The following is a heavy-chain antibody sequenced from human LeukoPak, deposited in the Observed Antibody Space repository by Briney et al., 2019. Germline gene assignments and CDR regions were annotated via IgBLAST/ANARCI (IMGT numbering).Heavy chain of an antibody. CDR3: AKDGTSYYYIYY. J-gene: IGHJ4*02. D-gene: IGHD2/OR15-2a*01. V-gene: IGHV3-48*04. Sequence: GGSLRLSCAASGFTLSSYSMNWVRQAPGKGLEWVSYISSSGSTIYYADSVKGRFTISRDNAKNSLYLQMNSLRGDDTAVYYCAKDGTSYYYIYYWGQGTLVTVSS. CDR2: ISSSGSTI. CDR1: GFTLSSYS.